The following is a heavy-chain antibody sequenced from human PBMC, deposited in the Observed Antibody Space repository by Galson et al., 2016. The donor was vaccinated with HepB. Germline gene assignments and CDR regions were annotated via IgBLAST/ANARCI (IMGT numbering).Heavy chain of an antibody. Sequence: TLSLTCTVSGGSISSGYYYWSWVRQYPGKALAWLGYIYYRGNTYSKPSLESRVTISIDTSKYPFSVKISSVTAGDTAVYFWARVPANPSTGLSTGYYPPLYYFDSSGRGALVTVSS. CDR1: GGSISSGYYY. CDR3: ARVPANPSTGLSTGYYPPLYYFDS. V-gene: IGHV4-31*03. CDR2: IYYRGNT. J-gene: IGHJ4*02. D-gene: IGHD3-9*01.